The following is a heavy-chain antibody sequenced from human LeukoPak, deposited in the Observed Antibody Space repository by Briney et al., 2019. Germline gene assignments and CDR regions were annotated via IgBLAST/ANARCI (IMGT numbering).Heavy chain of an antibody. D-gene: IGHD5-18*01. CDR1: GGSFSGYY. V-gene: IGHV4-34*01. J-gene: IGHJ6*03. CDR2: INHSGST. Sequence: SETLSLTCAVYGGSFSGYYWSWIRQPPGKGLEWIGEINHSGSTNYNPSLKSRVTISVDTSKNQFSLKLSSVTAADAAVYYCARVIGGYSYGRYYYYMDVWGKGTTVTVSS. CDR3: ARVIGGYSYGRYYYYMDV.